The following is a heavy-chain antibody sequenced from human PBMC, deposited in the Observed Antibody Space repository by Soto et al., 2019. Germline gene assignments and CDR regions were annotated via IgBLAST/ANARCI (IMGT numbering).Heavy chain of an antibody. J-gene: IGHJ4*02. D-gene: IGHD2-15*01. CDR1: WNTFPSYY. CDR2: INPSGGST. V-gene: IGHV1-46*03. CDR3: ARDLLFNSLERRVVYFDY. Sequence: APVKVSWQASWNTFPSYYMPWVRPAPGQRLEWMGIINPSGGSTSYAQKFQGRVTMTRDTSTSTVYMELSSLRSEDTAVFYCARDLLFNSLERRVVYFDYWGQGTLVTVSS.